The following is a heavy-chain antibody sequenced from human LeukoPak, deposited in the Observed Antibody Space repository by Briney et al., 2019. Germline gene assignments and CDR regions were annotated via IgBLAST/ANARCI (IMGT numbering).Heavy chain of an antibody. CDR3: ARDLYYDILTGSKDYYYYYGMDV. V-gene: IGHV3-33*01. CDR1: GFTFSSYG. D-gene: IGHD3-9*01. J-gene: IGHJ6*02. Sequence: GGSLRLSCAASGFTFSSYGMHWVRQAPGKGLEWVAVIWYDGSNKYYADSVKGRFTISRDNSKSTLYLQMNSLRAEDTAVYYCARDLYYDILTGSKDYYYYYGMDVWGQGTTVTVSS. CDR2: IWYDGSNK.